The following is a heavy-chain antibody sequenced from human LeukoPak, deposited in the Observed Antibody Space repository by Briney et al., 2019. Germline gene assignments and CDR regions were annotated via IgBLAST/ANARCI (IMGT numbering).Heavy chain of an antibody. CDR3: AKDMIAAAGLLDY. D-gene: IGHD6-13*01. J-gene: IGHJ4*02. Sequence: PGGSLRLSCAASGFTFGIYAMNWVRQAPGKGLEWVSYIGPSGSNIYYADSVKGRFTISRDNAKDSLYLQMNSLRAEDTAVYYCAKDMIAAAGLLDYWGQGTLVTVSS. CDR2: IGPSGSNI. CDR1: GFTFGIYA. V-gene: IGHV3-48*01.